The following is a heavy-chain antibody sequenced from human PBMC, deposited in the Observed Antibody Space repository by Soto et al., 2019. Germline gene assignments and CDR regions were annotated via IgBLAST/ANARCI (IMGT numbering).Heavy chain of an antibody. CDR2: ISGSGGST. CDR3: AKDSGRCGGDCYPDAFDI. CDR1: GFTFSSYA. D-gene: IGHD2-21*02. Sequence: GESLKISCAASGFTFSSYAMSWVRQAPGKGLEWVSAISGSGGSTYYADSVKGRFTISRDNSKNTLYLQMNSLRAEDTAVYYCAKDSGRCGGDCYPDAFDIWGQGTMVTVSS. V-gene: IGHV3-23*01. J-gene: IGHJ3*02.